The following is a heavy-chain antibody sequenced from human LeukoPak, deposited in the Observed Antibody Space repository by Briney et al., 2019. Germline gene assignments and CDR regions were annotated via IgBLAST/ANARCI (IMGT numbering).Heavy chain of an antibody. CDR1: GFTFSSYW. V-gene: IGHV3-7*01. D-gene: IGHD6-13*01. Sequence: GGSLRLSCAASGFTFSSYWMSWVRQAPGKGLEWVANIKQDGSEKYYVDSVKGRFTISRDNAKNSLYLQMNSLRAEDTAVYYCAKDRAAAAELYDASDIWGQGTMVTVSS. J-gene: IGHJ3*02. CDR2: IKQDGSEK. CDR3: AKDRAAAAELYDASDI.